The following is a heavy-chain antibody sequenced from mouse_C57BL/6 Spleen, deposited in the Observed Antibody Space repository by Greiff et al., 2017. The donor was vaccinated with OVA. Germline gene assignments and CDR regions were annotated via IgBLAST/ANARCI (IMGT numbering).Heavy chain of an antibody. V-gene: IGHV1-15*01. CDR1: GYTFTDYE. CDR2: IDPETGGT. D-gene: IGHD2-5*01. J-gene: IGHJ2*01. Sequence: VQLQQSGAELVRPGASVTLSCKASGYTFTDYEMHWVKQTPVHGLEWIGAIDPETGGTAYNQKFKGKAILTADKSSSTAYMELRSLTSEDSAVYYCTRRGSNYPDYFDYWGQGTTLTVSS. CDR3: TRRGSNYPDYFDY.